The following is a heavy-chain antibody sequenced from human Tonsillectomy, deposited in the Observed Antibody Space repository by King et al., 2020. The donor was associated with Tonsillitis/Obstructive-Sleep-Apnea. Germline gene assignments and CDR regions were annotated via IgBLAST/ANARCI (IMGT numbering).Heavy chain of an antibody. CDR2: IYYSGST. CDR1: GGSISSYY. CDR3: ARGAIFGVVINWFDP. D-gene: IGHD3-3*01. V-gene: IGHV4-59*01. J-gene: IGHJ5*02. Sequence: VQLQESGPGLVKPSETLSLTCTVSGGSISSYYWSWIRQPPGKGLEWIGYIYYSGSTNYNPSLKSRVTISVDTSKNQFSLKLSSVTAADTAVYYCARGAIFGVVINWFDPWGQGTLVTVSS.